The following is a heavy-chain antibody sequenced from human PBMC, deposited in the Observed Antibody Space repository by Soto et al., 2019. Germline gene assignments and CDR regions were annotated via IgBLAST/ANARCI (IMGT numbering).Heavy chain of an antibody. J-gene: IGHJ6*02. CDR1: GGTFSSYA. Sequence: QVQLVQSGAEVKKPGSSVKVSCKASGGTFSSYAISWVRQAPGQGLEWMGGIIPIFGTANYAQKFQGRVTITADESTSTAYMELSSLRSEDTAVYYCAXXXTGLSVASYYGMDVWGQGTTVTVSS. CDR3: AXXXTGLSVASYYGMDV. V-gene: IGHV1-69*01. D-gene: IGHD2-15*01. CDR2: IIPIFGTA.